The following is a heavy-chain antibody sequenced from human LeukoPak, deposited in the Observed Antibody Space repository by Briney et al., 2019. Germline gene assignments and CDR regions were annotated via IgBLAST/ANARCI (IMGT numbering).Heavy chain of an antibody. CDR3: VKDGGDSGWYYHFDY. Sequence: GGSLRLSCSASGFTFRTYAMHWVRQAPGKGLEYVSGINNNGGNTNYVDSVKGRFTISRDNSKNTLYLQMSSLRAEDTAVYYCVKDGGDSGWYYHFDYWGRGTLVTVSS. J-gene: IGHJ4*02. V-gene: IGHV3-64D*06. D-gene: IGHD6-19*01. CDR1: GFTFRTYA. CDR2: INNNGGNT.